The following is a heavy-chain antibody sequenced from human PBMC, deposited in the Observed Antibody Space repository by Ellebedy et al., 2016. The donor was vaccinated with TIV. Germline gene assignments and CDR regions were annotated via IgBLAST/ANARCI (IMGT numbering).Heavy chain of an antibody. D-gene: IGHD1-26*01. CDR2: IYNIVIT. V-gene: IGHV4-59*08. Sequence: MPSETLSLTCTVSGCSISSNYWDWIRQPPGTGLEWIVYIYNIVITNYNPSLKSRVTMSVDTSKRQRSLKLRSVTAADTAVYYCARRYSGSSYHYFDYWGQGTLVIVSS. J-gene: IGHJ4*02. CDR1: GCSISSNY. CDR3: ARRYSGSSYHYFDY.